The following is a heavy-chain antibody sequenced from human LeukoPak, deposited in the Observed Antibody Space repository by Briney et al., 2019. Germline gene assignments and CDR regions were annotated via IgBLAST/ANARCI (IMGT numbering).Heavy chain of an antibody. J-gene: IGHJ5*02. Sequence: GGSLRLSCAASGFTFSNYWVHWVRQAPGEGLVWVSRINIDGDTTNYADSVNGRFTISRDNAKSTIYLQMNSVRAEDTAVYYCARDSGTATHRWFDPWGQGTLVTVSS. D-gene: IGHD2-15*01. CDR3: ARDSGTATHRWFDP. CDR1: GFTFSNYW. CDR2: INIDGDTT. V-gene: IGHV3-74*01.